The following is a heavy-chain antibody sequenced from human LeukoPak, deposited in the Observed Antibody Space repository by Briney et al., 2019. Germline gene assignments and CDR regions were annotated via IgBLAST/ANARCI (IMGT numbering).Heavy chain of an antibody. D-gene: IGHD2-2*01. CDR3: ARTIVVVPAATDY. Sequence: ASVKVSCKASGGTFSSYAISWVRQAPGQGLEWMGWISAYNGNTNYAQKLQGRVTMTTDTSTSTAYMELRSLRSDDTAVYYCARTIVVVPAATDYWGQGTLVTVSS. V-gene: IGHV1-18*01. CDR1: GGTFSSYA. J-gene: IGHJ4*02. CDR2: ISAYNGNT.